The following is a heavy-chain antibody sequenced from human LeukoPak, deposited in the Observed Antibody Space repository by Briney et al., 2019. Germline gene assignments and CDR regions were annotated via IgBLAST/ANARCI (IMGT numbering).Heavy chain of an antibody. J-gene: IGHJ4*02. CDR3: ARRVQYCSGGSCGTLDY. D-gene: IGHD2-15*01. Sequence: SETLSLTCTVSGGSISSYYWSWIRQPPGKGLEWIGYIYYSGSTNYNPSLKSRVTISVDKSKNQFSLKLSSVTAADTAVYYCARRVQYCSGGSCGTLDYWGQGTLVTVSS. CDR2: IYYSGST. CDR1: GGSISSYY. V-gene: IGHV4-59*12.